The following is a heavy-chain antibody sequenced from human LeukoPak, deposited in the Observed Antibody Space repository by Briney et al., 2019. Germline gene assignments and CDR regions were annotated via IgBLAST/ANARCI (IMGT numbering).Heavy chain of an antibody. CDR2: ISYSGST. D-gene: IGHD5-12*01. J-gene: IGHJ4*02. Sequence: SETLSLTCTVSGGSISGYYWTWIRQPPGKGLEWIGYISYSGSTSSHPSLKSRVTISLDMSKSQFSLKLTSVTAADTAVYYCVKGYSGYPYYLDYWGQGTLVTVSS. CDR3: VKGYSGYPYYLDY. V-gene: IGHV4-59*08. CDR1: GGSISGYY.